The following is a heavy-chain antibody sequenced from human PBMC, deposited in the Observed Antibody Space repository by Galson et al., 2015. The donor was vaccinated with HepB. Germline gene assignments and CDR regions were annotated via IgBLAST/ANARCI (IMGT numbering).Heavy chain of an antibody. CDR2: ISYDGSNK. CDR3: ARAGGLRYCSSTSCHMALGY. V-gene: IGHV3-30*04. D-gene: IGHD2-2*02. J-gene: IGHJ4*02. Sequence: SLRLSCAASGFTFSSYAMHWVRQAPGKGLEWVAVISYDGSNKYYADSVKGRFTISRDNSKNTLYLQMNSLRAEDTAVYYCARAGGLRYCSSTSCHMALGYWGQGTLVTVSS. CDR1: GFTFSSYA.